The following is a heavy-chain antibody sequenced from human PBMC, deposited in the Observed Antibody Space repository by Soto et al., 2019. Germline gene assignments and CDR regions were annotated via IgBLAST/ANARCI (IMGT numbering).Heavy chain of an antibody. CDR2: VSFSSKNI. CDR1: GFTFSSHS. J-gene: IGHJ6*02. Sequence: GGSLKLSCADSGFTFSSHSMNWVRQAPGKGLEWVSYVSFSSKNIFYADSVKGRFTISRGNAKNSLYLQMNCLRDEDTAVYFCWGEYLREGYGMDVWGQGTTVTVSS. D-gene: IGHD1-26*01. CDR3: WGEYLREGYGMDV. V-gene: IGHV3-48*02.